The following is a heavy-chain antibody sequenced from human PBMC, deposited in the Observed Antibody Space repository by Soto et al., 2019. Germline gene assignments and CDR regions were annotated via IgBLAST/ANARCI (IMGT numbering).Heavy chain of an antibody. CDR2: IYYSGST. CDR3: ARVSYCGGDCYSYYFDY. D-gene: IGHD2-21*02. Sequence: SDTLSLTCTVSGGSISSYYWSWIRQPPGKGLEWIGYIYYSGSTNYNPSLKSRVTISVDTSKNQFSLKLSSVTAADTAVYYCARVSYCGGDCYSYYFDYWGQGTLVTVSS. V-gene: IGHV4-59*07. J-gene: IGHJ4*02. CDR1: GGSISSYY.